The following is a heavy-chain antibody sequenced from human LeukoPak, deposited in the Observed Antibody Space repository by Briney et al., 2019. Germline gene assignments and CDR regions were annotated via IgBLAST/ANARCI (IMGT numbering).Heavy chain of an antibody. CDR2: IKEDGSDK. Sequence: GGSLRLSCAASGFTFSRNWMSWVRQAPGKGLEWVANIKEDGSDKYCVHSVKGRLTISRDNAKHSLYLKMNRLRAEDTAVYYCARVTTIFGVLKYYYYMDVWGKGTTVTVSS. CDR3: ARVTTIFGVLKYYYYMDV. J-gene: IGHJ6*03. V-gene: IGHV3-7*01. CDR1: GFTFSRNW. D-gene: IGHD3-3*01.